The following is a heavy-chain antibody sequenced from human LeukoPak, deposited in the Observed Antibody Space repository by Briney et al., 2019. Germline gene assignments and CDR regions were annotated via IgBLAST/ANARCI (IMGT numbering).Heavy chain of an antibody. V-gene: IGHV3-21*01. CDR2: ISGSNSYI. D-gene: IGHD3-22*01. J-gene: IGHJ6*04. Sequence: GGSLRLSCAASGFTFSSYSMNWVRQAPGKGLEWVSSISGSNSYIYYADSMKGQFTISRDNAKNSLYLQMNSLRADDTAVYYCVREIVIRDSSGYPMDVWGKGTTVTVSS. CDR1: GFTFSSYS. CDR3: VREIVIRDSSGYPMDV.